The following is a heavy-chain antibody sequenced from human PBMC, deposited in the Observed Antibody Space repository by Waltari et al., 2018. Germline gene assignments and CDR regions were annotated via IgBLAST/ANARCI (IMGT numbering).Heavy chain of an antibody. CDR3: ATGGWGFYRDN. Sequence: EVQLVESGGGLVKPGGSLRLSCAASGCTFSSYSMNWVRQAPGEGLEWISSTSSTGTYTHYADSVKGRFTISRDNAKNALYLQMNSLRAEDTGVYWCATGGWGFYRDNWGQGTLVTFSS. CDR1: GCTFSSYS. D-gene: IGHD7-27*01. V-gene: IGHV3-21*01. CDR2: TSSTGTYT. J-gene: IGHJ4*02.